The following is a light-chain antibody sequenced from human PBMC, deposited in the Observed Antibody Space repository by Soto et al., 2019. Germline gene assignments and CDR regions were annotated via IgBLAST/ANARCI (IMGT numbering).Light chain of an antibody. CDR2: GAS. J-gene: IGKJ4*01. V-gene: IGKV3-15*01. CDR3: QQYNDWPPLN. CDR1: QSVRSN. Sequence: EIVRTQSPATLSVSPGERATLSCRASQSVRSNLAWYQQKPGQAPRLLIYGASTRATGIPARFSGSGSGTEFTLTISRLQSEDFAVYYCQQYNDWPPLNFGGGTKVDIK.